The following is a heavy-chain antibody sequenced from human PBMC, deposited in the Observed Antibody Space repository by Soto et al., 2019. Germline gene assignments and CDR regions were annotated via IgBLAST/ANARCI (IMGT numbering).Heavy chain of an antibody. V-gene: IGHV4-30-2*01. CDR3: ARGGRQNWFDP. CDR1: GDR. D-gene: IGHD2-15*01. CDR2: IYHSGST. J-gene: IGHJ5*02. Sequence: GDRRSCNRQPPGKGLEWIGYIYHSGSTYYNPSLKSRVTISVDRSKNQFSLKLSSVTAADTAVYYCARGGRQNWFDPWGQGTLVTVSS.